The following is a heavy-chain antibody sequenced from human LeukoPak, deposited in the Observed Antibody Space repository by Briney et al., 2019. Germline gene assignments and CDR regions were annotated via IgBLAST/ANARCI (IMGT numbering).Heavy chain of an antibody. Sequence: PGGSLRLSCAATGFSFRSYWMNSVRQAPGKGLEWLAIIKQDGSEKHYKGSVEGRFTISRDNAKNSLHLQMNSLRAEDTAVYYCAGGSGYLITSWGQGTLVTVSS. J-gene: IGHJ5*02. D-gene: IGHD3-9*01. CDR1: GFSFRSYW. CDR2: IKQDGSEK. CDR3: AGGSGYLITS. V-gene: IGHV3-7*01.